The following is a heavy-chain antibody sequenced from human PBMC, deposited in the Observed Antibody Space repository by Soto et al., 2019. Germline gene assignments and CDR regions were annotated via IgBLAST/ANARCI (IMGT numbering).Heavy chain of an antibody. CDR1: GFTFSSYS. J-gene: IGHJ5*02. CDR2: ISGSGGST. V-gene: IGHV3-23*01. D-gene: IGHD3-10*01. Sequence: GGSLRLSCAASGFTFSSYSMSWVRQAPGKGLEWVSAISGSGGSTYYADSVKGRFTISRDNSKNTLYLQMNSLRAEDTAVYYCAKDHDYQVIYMVRGVIIRFDPWGQGTLVTGSS. CDR3: AKDHDYQVIYMVRGVIIRFDP.